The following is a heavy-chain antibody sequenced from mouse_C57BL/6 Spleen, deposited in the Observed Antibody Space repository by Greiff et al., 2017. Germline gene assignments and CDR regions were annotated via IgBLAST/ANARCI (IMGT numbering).Heavy chain of an antibody. J-gene: IGHJ2*01. D-gene: IGHD3-1*01. CDR3: AREGLLYYFDY. Sequence: VQLQQSGPGMVKPSQSLSLTCTVTGYSITSGYDWHWIRHFPGNKLEWMGYISYSGSTNYNPSLKSRISITHDTSKNHFFLKLNSVTTEDTATYYCAREGLLYYFDYWGQGTTLTVSS. V-gene: IGHV3-1*01. CDR1: GYSITSGYD. CDR2: ISYSGST.